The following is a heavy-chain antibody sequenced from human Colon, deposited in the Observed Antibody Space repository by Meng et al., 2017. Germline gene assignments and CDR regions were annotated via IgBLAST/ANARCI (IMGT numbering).Heavy chain of an antibody. D-gene: IGHD1-20*01. CDR2: IIAYNGNT. Sequence: ASVKVSCKASGYTFTSYGISWVRQAPGQGLEWMGWIIAYNGNTNYAQKLQGRVTMTTDTSTSTAYMELRSLRSDDTAVYYCARVLSNWNGETGYYYYYGMDVWGQGTTVTVSS. J-gene: IGHJ6*02. CDR1: GYTFTSYG. V-gene: IGHV1-18*01. CDR3: ARVLSNWNGETGYYYYYGMDV.